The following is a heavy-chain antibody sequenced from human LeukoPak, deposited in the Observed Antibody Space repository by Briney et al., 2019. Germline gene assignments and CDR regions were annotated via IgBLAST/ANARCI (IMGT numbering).Heavy chain of an antibody. CDR3: ARGIIAAAGPFDP. CDR2: INHSGST. D-gene: IGHD6-13*01. J-gene: IGHJ5*02. V-gene: IGHV4-34*01. Sequence: SETLSLTCAVYGGSFSGYYWSWICQPPGKGLEWIGEINHSGSTNYNPSLKSRVTISVDTSKNQFSLKLSSVTAADTAVYYCARGIIAAAGPFDPWGQGTLVTVSS. CDR1: GGSFSGYY.